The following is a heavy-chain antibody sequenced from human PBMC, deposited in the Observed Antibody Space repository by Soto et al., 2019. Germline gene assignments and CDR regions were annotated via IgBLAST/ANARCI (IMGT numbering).Heavy chain of an antibody. V-gene: IGHV1-18*01. CDR1: GYTFTSYG. CDR3: ARVAVSHYYDSSGRSKWFDP. J-gene: IGHJ5*02. D-gene: IGHD3-22*01. CDR2: ISAYNGNT. Sequence: ASVKVSCKASGYTFTSYGISWVRQAPGQGLEWMGWISAYNGNTNDAQKLQGRVTMTTDTSTSTAYMELRSLRSDDTAVYYGARVAVSHYYDSSGRSKWFDPWGQGTLVTVSS.